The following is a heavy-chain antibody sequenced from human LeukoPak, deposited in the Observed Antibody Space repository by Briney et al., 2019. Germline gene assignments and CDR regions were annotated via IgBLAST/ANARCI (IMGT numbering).Heavy chain of an antibody. CDR2: INHSGST. Sequence: SETLSLTCAVYGGSFSGCYWSWIRQPPGKGLEWIGEINHSGSTNYNPSLKSRVTISVDTSKNQFSLKLSSVTAADTAVYYCARVKVGGYSYGYYYYYGMDVWGQGTTVTVSS. CDR3: ARVKVGGYSYGYYYYYGMDV. V-gene: IGHV4-34*01. J-gene: IGHJ6*02. D-gene: IGHD5-18*01. CDR1: GGSFSGCY.